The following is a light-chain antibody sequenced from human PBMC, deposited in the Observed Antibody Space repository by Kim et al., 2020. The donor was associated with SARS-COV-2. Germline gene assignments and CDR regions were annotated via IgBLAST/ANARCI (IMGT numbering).Light chain of an antibody. V-gene: IGLV3-19*01. CDR2: GRN. Sequence: SSELTQDPAVSVALGQTVRITCQGDSLRSYYATWYQQKPRQAPVFVIYGRNNRPSGIPDRFSGSTSGNTASLTISGAQAEDEADFYCQSRNSGGNVVFGGGTKLTVL. CDR3: QSRNSGGNVV. J-gene: IGLJ2*01. CDR1: SLRSYY.